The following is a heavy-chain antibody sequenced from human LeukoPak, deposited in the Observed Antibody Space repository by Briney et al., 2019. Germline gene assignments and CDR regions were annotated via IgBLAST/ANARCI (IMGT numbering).Heavy chain of an antibody. D-gene: IGHD2-21*01. V-gene: IGHV3-7*05. J-gene: IGHJ4*02. Sequence: EGSLRLSCAGSGFTFSTYWMSWVRQAPGKGLEWVASIKPDGTERYSVDSVKGRFTISRDNAKSSLYLQMNSLRAEDTAIYYCARPAYCGGMCYFYFDCWGQGTLVTVSS. CDR3: ARPAYCGGMCYFYFDC. CDR1: GFTFSTYW. CDR2: IKPDGTER.